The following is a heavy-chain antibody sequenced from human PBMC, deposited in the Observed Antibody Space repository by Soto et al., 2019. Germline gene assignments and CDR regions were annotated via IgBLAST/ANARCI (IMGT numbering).Heavy chain of an antibody. D-gene: IGHD2-2*01. CDR3: ARAQYCSSTSCPLAY. Sequence: SVKVSCKASGGTFSSYTISWVRQAPGQGLEWMGRIIPILGIANYAQKFQGRVTITADKSTSTAYMELSSLRSEDTAVYYCARAQYCSSTSCPLAYWGQGTLVTVSS. CDR1: GGTFSSYT. CDR2: IIPILGIA. J-gene: IGHJ1*01. V-gene: IGHV1-69*02.